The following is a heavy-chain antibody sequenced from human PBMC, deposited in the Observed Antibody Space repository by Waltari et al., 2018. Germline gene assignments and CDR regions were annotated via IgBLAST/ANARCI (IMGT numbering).Heavy chain of an antibody. CDR1: GGSFSGYY. CDR2: INHSGST. V-gene: IGHV4-34*01. J-gene: IGHJ6*03. D-gene: IGHD3-3*01. CDR3: ARAHSDFWSGYYYYYYMDV. Sequence: QVQLQQWGAGLLKPSETLSLTCAVYGGSFSGYYWSWIRQPPGKGLEWIGEINHSGSTNYNPSLKMRVTISVDTSKNQFSLKLSSVTAADTAVYYCARAHSDFWSGYYYYYYMDVWGKGTTVTVSS.